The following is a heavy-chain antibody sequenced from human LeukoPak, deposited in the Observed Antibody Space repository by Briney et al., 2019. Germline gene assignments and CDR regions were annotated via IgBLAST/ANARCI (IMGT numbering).Heavy chain of an antibody. D-gene: IGHD3-3*01. Sequence: ASVTVSCKASGYTFSAYCMHWVRQAPGQGLEWMGWINPKSGGTNYAQQFQDRVTMTRDTSISSTYMELGRLKSDDTAVYYCARDHGTETPYEYFDYWGQGTLVTVSS. CDR1: GYTFSAYC. CDR3: ARDHGTETPYEYFDY. CDR2: INPKSGGT. J-gene: IGHJ4*02. V-gene: IGHV1-2*02.